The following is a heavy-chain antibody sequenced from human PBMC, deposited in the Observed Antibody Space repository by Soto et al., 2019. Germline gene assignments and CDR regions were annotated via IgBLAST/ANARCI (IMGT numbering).Heavy chain of an antibody. CDR1: GGSISSSSYY. Sequence: QLQLQESGPGLVKPSETLSLTCTVSGGSISSSSYYWGWIRQPPGKGLEWIGSIYYSGSTYYNPSLKSRVTISVDTSKNQFSLKLSSVTAADTAVYYCARGHAGGMVYAILSAFDIWGQGTMVTVSS. V-gene: IGHV4-39*01. D-gene: IGHD2-8*01. CDR2: IYYSGST. CDR3: ARGHAGGMVYAILSAFDI. J-gene: IGHJ3*02.